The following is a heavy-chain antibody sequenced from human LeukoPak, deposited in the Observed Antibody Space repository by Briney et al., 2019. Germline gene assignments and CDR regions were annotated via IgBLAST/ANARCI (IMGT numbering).Heavy chain of an antibody. J-gene: IGHJ5*02. CDR1: GGSISSGGYY. Sequence: SETLSLTCTVSGGSISSGGYYWSWIRQPPGKGLEWIGYIYYSGSTNYNPSLKSRVTISVDTSKNQFSLKLSSVTAADTAVYYCARGVATITLSFDPWGQGTLVTVSS. D-gene: IGHD5-12*01. CDR3: ARGVATITLSFDP. V-gene: IGHV4-61*08. CDR2: IYYSGST.